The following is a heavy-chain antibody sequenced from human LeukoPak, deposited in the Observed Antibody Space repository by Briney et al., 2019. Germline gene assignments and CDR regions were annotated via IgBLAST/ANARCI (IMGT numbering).Heavy chain of an antibody. V-gene: IGHV1-46*01. J-gene: IGHJ6*02. CDR3: ARGEVDYYYYYGMDV. D-gene: IGHD1-26*01. Sequence: ASVKVSCKASGYTFTSNYIHWVRQAPGQGLEWMGMIYPRDGSTSYAQKFQGRVTMTRNTSISTAYMELSSLRSEDTAVYYCARGEVDYYYYYGMDVWGQGTTVTVSS. CDR1: GYTFTSNY. CDR2: IYPRDGST.